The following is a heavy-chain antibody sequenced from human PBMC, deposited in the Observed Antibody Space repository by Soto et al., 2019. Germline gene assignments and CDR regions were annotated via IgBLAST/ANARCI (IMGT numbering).Heavy chain of an antibody. Sequence: EVQLVESGGGLIQPGGSLRLSCAASGFTVSSNCMSWVRQAPGKGLEWVSVIYSGGSTYYADSVKGRFTISRDNSKNTLYLQMNSLRAEDTAVYYCAIDRVESGYPEYFQHWGQGTLVTVSS. J-gene: IGHJ1*01. CDR3: AIDRVESGYPEYFQH. V-gene: IGHV3-53*01. CDR1: GFTVSSNC. D-gene: IGHD3-22*01. CDR2: IYSGGST.